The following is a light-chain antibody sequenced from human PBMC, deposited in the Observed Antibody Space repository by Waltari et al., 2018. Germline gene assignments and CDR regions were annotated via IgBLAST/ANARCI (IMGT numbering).Light chain of an antibody. CDR2: KDT. Sequence: SYELTQPPSVSVSPGQTATITCSGDALPKQFAFWYHQKPGQAPVLVTVKDTGRPSGIPVRSSGSKSGTSACLAIGGLQSEDEADYYCGAWDDSLNGDVFGTGTKVTVL. J-gene: IGLJ1*01. V-gene: IGLV3-25*02. CDR3: GAWDDSLNGDV. CDR1: ALPKQF.